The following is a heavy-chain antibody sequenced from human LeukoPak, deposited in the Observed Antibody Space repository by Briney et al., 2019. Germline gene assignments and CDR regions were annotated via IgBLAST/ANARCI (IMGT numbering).Heavy chain of an antibody. Sequence: GGSLRLSCAGSGFTFSSYWMNWVRQAPGRGLEWVANINQDGSEKYYVDSVKGRFTISRDNAKNSLYLQMNSLRADDTAVYYCARRDNQAFDPWGQGTLVTVSS. CDR2: INQDGSEK. V-gene: IGHV3-7*01. CDR1: GFTFSSYW. J-gene: IGHJ5*02. D-gene: IGHD5-24*01. CDR3: ARRDNQAFDP.